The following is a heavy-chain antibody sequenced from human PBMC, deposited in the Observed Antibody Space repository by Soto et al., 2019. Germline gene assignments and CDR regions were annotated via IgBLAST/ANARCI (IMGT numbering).Heavy chain of an antibody. CDR2: IRQDGGAQ. CDR1: GFTFTTYW. V-gene: IGHV3-7*03. D-gene: IGHD3-10*01. Sequence: SGGSLRLSCVASGFTFTTYWMSWVRQAPGKGLEWVANIRQDGGAQYYVDSVKGRFTISRDNAKNSVYLQMDSLRAEDTAVYYCVRGGHDSGSYLGSYWGQGILVTVSS. J-gene: IGHJ4*02. CDR3: VRGGHDSGSYLGSY.